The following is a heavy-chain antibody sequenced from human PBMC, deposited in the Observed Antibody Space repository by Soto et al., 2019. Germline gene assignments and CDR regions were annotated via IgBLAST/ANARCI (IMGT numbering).Heavy chain of an antibody. D-gene: IGHD1-26*01. CDR3: AREGGGSDPIDYGMDV. V-gene: IGHV4-4*02. Sequence: QVQLQESGPGLVKPSGTLSLTCAVSGGSISSSNWWSWVRQPPGKGLEWIGEIYHSGSTNYNPSLKSRVTRSVDKSKTQFSLKLSSVTAADTAVYYCAREGGGSDPIDYGMDVWGQGTTVTVSS. CDR2: IYHSGST. J-gene: IGHJ6*02. CDR1: GGSISSSNW.